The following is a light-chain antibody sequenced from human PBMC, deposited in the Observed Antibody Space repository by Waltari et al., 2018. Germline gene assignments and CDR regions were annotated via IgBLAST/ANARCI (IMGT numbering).Light chain of an antibody. J-gene: IGKJ1*01. Sequence: IQTCRPPSSLSASVVGRVAITCRASQYMSTYLNWYQQKPGKGPKLLIYAASTLQSGVPSRFSGSGSGTEFTFTISSLQLEDFATYYCQQSYDTPRTFGQGTKVEVK. CDR2: AAS. V-gene: IGKV1-39*01. CDR1: QYMSTY. CDR3: QQSYDTPRT.